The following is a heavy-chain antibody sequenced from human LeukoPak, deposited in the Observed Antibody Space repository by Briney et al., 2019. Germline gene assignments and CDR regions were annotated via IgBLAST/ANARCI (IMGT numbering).Heavy chain of an antibody. CDR2: ISGSGGST. Sequence: GGSLRLSCAASGFTFGSYAMSWVRQAPGKGLEWVSAISGSGGSTYYADSVKGRFTISRDNSKNTLYLQMNSLRAEDTAVYYCAKGDVYSGYDFLDYWGQGTLVTVSS. V-gene: IGHV3-23*01. CDR1: GFTFGSYA. D-gene: IGHD5-12*01. CDR3: AKGDVYSGYDFLDY. J-gene: IGHJ4*02.